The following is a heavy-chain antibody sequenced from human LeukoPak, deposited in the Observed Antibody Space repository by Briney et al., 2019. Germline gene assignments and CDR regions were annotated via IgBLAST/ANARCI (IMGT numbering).Heavy chain of an antibody. CDR1: GFTFSNYA. CDR2: ISGSGGFT. Sequence: GGSLRLSCAASGFTFSNYAMSWVRQAPGKGLEGVSAISGSGGFTYYADSVKGQFTISRDNSKNTLYLQMNSLRAGDTAVYYCARIQGTSVDYFFDYWGQGTLVTVSS. J-gene: IGHJ4*02. D-gene: IGHD5/OR15-5a*01. CDR3: ARIQGTSVDYFFDY. V-gene: IGHV3-23*01.